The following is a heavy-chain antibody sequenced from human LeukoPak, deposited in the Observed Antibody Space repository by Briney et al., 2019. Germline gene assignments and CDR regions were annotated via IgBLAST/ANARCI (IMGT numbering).Heavy chain of an antibody. D-gene: IGHD4-11*01. V-gene: IGHV3-23*01. CDR2: NNYSGGHK. CDR1: GFTFKNCA. Sequence: GGSLRLSCVTSGFTFKNCAMSWVRQTPGKGLEWVSGNNYSGGHKYYADSVKGRFTISRDSSKNTLSLQMNGLTTEDTAVYYCAKDDSMTLDHFDYWGQGALVTVSS. J-gene: IGHJ4*02. CDR3: AKDDSMTLDHFDY.